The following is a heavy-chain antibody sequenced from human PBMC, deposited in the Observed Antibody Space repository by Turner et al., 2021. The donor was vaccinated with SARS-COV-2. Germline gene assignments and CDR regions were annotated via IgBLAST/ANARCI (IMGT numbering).Heavy chain of an antibody. CDR3: AREAAAGNFHGWFDP. D-gene: IGHD6-13*01. CDR1: GFTVSSNY. Sequence: EVQLVESGGGVVQPGGSLRLSCAASGFTVSSNYMSWVRQAPGKGLEWVSVIYSGGSTYYADSVKGRFTISRDNSKNTLYLQMNSLRVEDTAVYSCAREAAAGNFHGWFDPWGQGTLVTVSS. CDR2: IYSGGST. J-gene: IGHJ5*02. V-gene: IGHV3-66*01.